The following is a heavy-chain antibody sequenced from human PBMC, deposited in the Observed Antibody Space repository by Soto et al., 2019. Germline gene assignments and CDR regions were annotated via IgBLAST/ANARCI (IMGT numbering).Heavy chain of an antibody. D-gene: IGHD3-3*01. Sequence: GGSLRLSCVASGFSFSNYNMNWVRQAPGKGLEWVSYITDSSDTVHYADSVRGRFTISRDNAESSLYLQMNSLRDEDTAVYFCARDFGHGYYLDYWGRGTLVTAPQ. CDR2: ITDSSDTV. CDR1: GFSFSNYN. CDR3: ARDFGHGYYLDY. J-gene: IGHJ4*02. V-gene: IGHV3-48*02.